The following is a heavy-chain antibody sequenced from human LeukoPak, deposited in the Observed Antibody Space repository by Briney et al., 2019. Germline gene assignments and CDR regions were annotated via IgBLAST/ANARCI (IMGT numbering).Heavy chain of an antibody. Sequence: SETLPLTCAVYGGSFSDKYWSWIRQSPGKGLEWIGEISPSGSTNYNASLKSRVTISVDTSNNQFSLKLSSVTAADTAVYYCAGDHYLALKDWGHGILVTVSS. V-gene: IGHV4-34*01. D-gene: IGHD1-14*01. CDR3: AGDHYLALKD. CDR2: ISPSGST. CDR1: GGSFSDKY. J-gene: IGHJ4*01.